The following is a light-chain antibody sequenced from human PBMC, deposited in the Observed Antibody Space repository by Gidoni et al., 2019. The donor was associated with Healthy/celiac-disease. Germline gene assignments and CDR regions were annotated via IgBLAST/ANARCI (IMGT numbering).Light chain of an antibody. CDR1: QSISSY. Sequence: SPSSRSASVGDRVTITCRASQSISSYLNWYQQKPGKAPKLLIDAASSLQSGVPSRFSGSGSGTDFTLTIRSLQPEDFATYYCQQSYTTLWTFGQGTKVEIK. CDR2: AAS. V-gene: IGKV1-39*01. J-gene: IGKJ1*01. CDR3: QQSYTTLWT.